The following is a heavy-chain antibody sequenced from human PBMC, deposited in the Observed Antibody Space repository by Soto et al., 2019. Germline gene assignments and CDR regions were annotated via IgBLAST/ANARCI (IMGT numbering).Heavy chain of an antibody. J-gene: IGHJ5*02. Sequence: SETLSLTCTVSGGSISRYYWSWIRQPPGKGLEWIGYIYYSGSTNYNPSLKSRVTISVDTSKNQFSLKLSSVTAADTAVYYCAREAGQGWFDPWGQGTLVTVSS. CDR3: AREAGQGWFDP. CDR2: IYYSGST. CDR1: GGSISRYY. V-gene: IGHV4-59*01.